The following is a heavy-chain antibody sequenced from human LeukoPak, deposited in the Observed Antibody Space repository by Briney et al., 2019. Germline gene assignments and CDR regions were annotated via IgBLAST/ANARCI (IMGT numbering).Heavy chain of an antibody. Sequence: GGSLRLSCAASGFTFDDYTMHWVRQAPGKGLEWVSLISWDGGSTYYADSVKGRFTISRDNSKNSLYLQMNSLRAEDTAVYYCARDEYYYDSSGYYFPGGLHYWGQGTLVTVSS. J-gene: IGHJ4*02. V-gene: IGHV3-43*01. CDR3: ARDEYYYDSSGYYFPGGLHY. D-gene: IGHD3-22*01. CDR1: GFTFDDYT. CDR2: ISWDGGST.